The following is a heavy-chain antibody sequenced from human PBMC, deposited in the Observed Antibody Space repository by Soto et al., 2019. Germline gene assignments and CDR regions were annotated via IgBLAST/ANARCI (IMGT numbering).Heavy chain of an antibody. CDR2: IKEDGSDK. D-gene: IGHD3-16*02. CDR1: RITFNYYW. CDR3: ARDPRESYSTGYRPSEL. V-gene: IGHV3-7*05. Sequence: EVQLVESGGGWVQPGGSLRLSCAASRITFNYYWMTWVRQAPGKGLECVANIKEDGSDKHYVDSVKGRFTLSRDNAKNLVSLQLNNLSAEDRAGDDCARDPRESYSTGYRPSELWGQGALVTVSS. J-gene: IGHJ4*02.